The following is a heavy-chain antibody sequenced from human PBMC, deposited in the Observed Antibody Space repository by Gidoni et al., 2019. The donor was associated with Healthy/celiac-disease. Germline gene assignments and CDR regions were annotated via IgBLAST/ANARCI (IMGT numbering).Heavy chain of an antibody. J-gene: IGHJ4*02. CDR1: GFTFSSYW. D-gene: IGHD6-13*01. CDR2: MNSAGSST. CDR3: AGGIIAATGTDDY. Sequence: EVQLLESGGGLAQPGGSLSLSCAASGFTFSSYWMHWDRQAPGKGLVAVSRMNSAGSSTRNADPVNGRFTISRDNAKNTLYLQMNRLGAEGTAVYYCAGGIIAATGTDDYWGQGTLVTVSS. V-gene: IGHV3-74*01.